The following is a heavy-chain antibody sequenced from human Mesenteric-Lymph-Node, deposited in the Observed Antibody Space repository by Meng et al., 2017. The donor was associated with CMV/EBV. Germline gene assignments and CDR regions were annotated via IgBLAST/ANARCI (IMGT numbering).Heavy chain of an antibody. Sequence: SVTVSCQASGGTFSSYTISWVRQAPGEGLEWMGRNIPILGIANYAQKFQGRVTITADKSTSTAYMELSSLRSEDTAVYYCARAGSGRPKYGMDVWGQGTTVTVSS. CDR3: ARAGSGRPKYGMDV. CDR1: GGTFSSYT. D-gene: IGHD3-10*01. CDR2: NIPILGIA. V-gene: IGHV1-69*02. J-gene: IGHJ6*02.